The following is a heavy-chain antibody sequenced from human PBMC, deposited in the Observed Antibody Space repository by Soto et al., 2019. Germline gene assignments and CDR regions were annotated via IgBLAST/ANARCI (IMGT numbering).Heavy chain of an antibody. CDR1: GGSFSGYY. CDR2: INHSGST. CDR3: ARVPWWELLFGWFDP. D-gene: IGHD1-26*01. J-gene: IGHJ5*02. V-gene: IGHV4-34*01. Sequence: SETLSLTCAVYGGSFSGYYWSWIRQPPGKGLEWIGEINHSGSTNYNPSLKSRVTISVDTSKNQFSLKLSSVTAADTAVYYCARVPWWELLFGWFDPWGQGTLVTAPQ.